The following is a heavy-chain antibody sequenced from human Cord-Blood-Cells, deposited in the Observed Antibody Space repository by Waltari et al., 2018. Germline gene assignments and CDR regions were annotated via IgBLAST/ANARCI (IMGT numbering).Heavy chain of an antibody. V-gene: IGHV1-2*02. CDR3: ARGTYYYDSSGYYYFDY. J-gene: IGHJ4*02. CDR1: GSTFTGYY. CDR2: INPNSGGT. D-gene: IGHD3-22*01. Sequence: QVQLVQSGAEVKKPGASVKVSCKASGSTFTGYYMHWVRQAPGQGLEWMGWINPNSGGTNYAQKFQGRVTMTRDTSISTAYMELSRLRSDDTAVYYCARGTYYYDSSGYYYFDYWGQGTLVTVSS.